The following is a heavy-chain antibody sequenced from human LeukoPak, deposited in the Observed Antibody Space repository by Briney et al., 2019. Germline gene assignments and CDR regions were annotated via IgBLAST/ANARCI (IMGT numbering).Heavy chain of an antibody. V-gene: IGHV4-31*03. D-gene: IGHD3-3*01. Sequence: SQTLSLTCTVSGGSISSGGYYWSWIRQHPGKGLEWIGYIYYSGSTYYNPSLKSRVTISVDTSKNQFSLKLSSVTAADTAVYYCARDNRPAGDFWSGYYRGAYYYYGMDVWGPGTTVTVSS. CDR3: ARDNRPAGDFWSGYYRGAYYYYGMDV. J-gene: IGHJ6*02. CDR2: IYYSGST. CDR1: GGSISSGGYY.